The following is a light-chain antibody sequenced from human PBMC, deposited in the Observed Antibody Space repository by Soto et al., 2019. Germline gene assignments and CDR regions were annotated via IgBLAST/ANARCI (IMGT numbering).Light chain of an antibody. J-gene: IGLJ2*01. CDR1: SSDVGSYNL. Sequence: QSAPTQPASVSGSPGQSITISCTGSSSDVGSYNLVSWYQQYPGKAPKLMIFEGNKRPSGVSNRFSASKSGNTASLTISGLQAEDEADYYCWSYAGRRTFEVFGGGTKLTVL. V-gene: IGLV2-23*03. CDR2: EGN. CDR3: WSYAGRRTFEV.